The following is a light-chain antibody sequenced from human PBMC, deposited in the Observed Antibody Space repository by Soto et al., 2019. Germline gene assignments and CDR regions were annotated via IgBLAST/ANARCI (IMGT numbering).Light chain of an antibody. J-gene: IGKJ1*01. CDR1: QSITTY. V-gene: IGKV1-39*01. CDR3: QQSFNTPRT. Sequence: DIQMTQSPSSLSASVGDRVTITCRASQSITTYLNWYQQKPGKAPKLLIYAASNLQSGVPSRFSGSGSRTDFTLTISSLQPEDFAAYYCQQSFNTPRTFGQGTRVEIK. CDR2: AAS.